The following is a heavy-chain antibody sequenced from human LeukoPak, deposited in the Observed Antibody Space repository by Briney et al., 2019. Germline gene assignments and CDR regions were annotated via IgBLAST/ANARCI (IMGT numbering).Heavy chain of an antibody. D-gene: IGHD3-22*01. CDR3: ARRSYTSGYYYFDY. CDR1: GGSISSSNW. V-gene: IGHV4-4*02. CDR2: IYNSGST. J-gene: IGHJ4*02. Sequence: SETLSLTCAVSGGSISSSNWWSWVRQPPGKRLEWIGYIYNSGSTNYNPSLKSRVTISADTSKNQFSLKLSFVTAADTAVYYCARRSYTSGYYYFDYWGQGTLVTVSS.